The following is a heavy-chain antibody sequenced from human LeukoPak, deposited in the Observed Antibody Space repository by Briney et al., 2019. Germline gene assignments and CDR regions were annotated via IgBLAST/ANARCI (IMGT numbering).Heavy chain of an antibody. CDR2: ISAYNGNT. CDR3: AREITMVRKAASRTLGY. V-gene: IGHV1-18*01. J-gene: IGHJ4*02. Sequence: ASVKVSCKASGYTFTSYGISWVRQAPGQGLEWMGWISAYNGNTNYAQKLQGRVTMTTDTATSTTYMELRSLRYDDTAVYYCAREITMVRKAASRTLGYWGQGTLVTVSS. D-gene: IGHD3-10*01. CDR1: GYTFTSYG.